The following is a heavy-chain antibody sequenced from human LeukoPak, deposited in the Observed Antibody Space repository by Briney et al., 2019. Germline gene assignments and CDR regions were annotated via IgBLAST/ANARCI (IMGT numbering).Heavy chain of an antibody. CDR3: ARDEATGLPFGELSLYPQDV. CDR1: GFTFSNYA. V-gene: IGHV3-33*08. Sequence: PGGSLRLSCAASGFTFSNYAMTWVRQAPGKGLEWVAVIFYDGNNKYYADSVKGRFTISRDNSKNTLYLQMNSLRAEDTAVYYCARDEATGLPFGELSLYPQDVWGQGTTVTVSS. CDR2: IFYDGNNK. J-gene: IGHJ6*02. D-gene: IGHD3-16*02.